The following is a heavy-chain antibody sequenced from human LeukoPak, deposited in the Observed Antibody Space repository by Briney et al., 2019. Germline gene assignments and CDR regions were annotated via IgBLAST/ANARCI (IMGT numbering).Heavy chain of an antibody. D-gene: IGHD3-10*01. V-gene: IGHV3-53*01. CDR3: ARGFPPAH. CDR1: GFIVSANF. Sequence: GGSLRLSCAASGFIVSANFMDWVRQAPGKGLEWVSILYAGGTTSYTDSVKGRFTISRDSSKNTLYLQMQSLRAEDTAVYYCARGFPPAHWGQGTLVTVSS. J-gene: IGHJ4*02. CDR2: LYAGGTT.